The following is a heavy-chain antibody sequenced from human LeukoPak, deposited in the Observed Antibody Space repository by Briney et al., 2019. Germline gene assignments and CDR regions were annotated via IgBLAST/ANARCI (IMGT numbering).Heavy chain of an antibody. D-gene: IGHD1-26*01. Sequence: ASVKVSCKASGYTFTSYGISWVRQAPGQGLEWMGWISAYNGNTNYAQKLQGSVTMTTDTSTSTAYMELRSLRSDDTAVYYCARVVWELLYYYGMDVWGQGTTVTVSS. J-gene: IGHJ6*02. CDR1: GYTFTSYG. CDR2: ISAYNGNT. V-gene: IGHV1-18*01. CDR3: ARVVWELLYYYGMDV.